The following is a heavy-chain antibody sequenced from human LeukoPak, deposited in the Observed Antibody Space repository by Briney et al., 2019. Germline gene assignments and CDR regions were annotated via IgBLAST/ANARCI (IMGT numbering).Heavy chain of an antibody. D-gene: IGHD3-3*01. Sequence: PSETLSLTCTVSGGSINSYYWSWIRQPAGKGLEWIGRIYTSGSTNYNPSLKSRVTMSGDTSRNQFSLKLSSVTAADTAVYYCARDPGAYYDFWSGYSNRDDAFDIWGQGTMVTVSS. CDR1: GGSINSYY. CDR2: IYTSGST. CDR3: ARDPGAYYDFWSGYSNRDDAFDI. V-gene: IGHV4-4*07. J-gene: IGHJ3*02.